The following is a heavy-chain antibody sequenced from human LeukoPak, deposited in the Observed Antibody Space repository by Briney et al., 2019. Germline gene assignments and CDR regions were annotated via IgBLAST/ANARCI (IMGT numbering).Heavy chain of an antibody. D-gene: IGHD3-22*01. CDR2: ISWNSGSI. CDR3: AKDIYYDSSGYSLDF. J-gene: IGHJ4*02. Sequence: GRSLRLSCAASGFTFDDYAMHWVRQAPGKGLEWVSGISWNSGSIGYADSVKGRFTISRDNAKNSLYLQMNSLGAEDTALYYCAKDIYYDSSGYSLDFWGQGTLVTVSS. V-gene: IGHV3-9*01. CDR1: GFTFDDYA.